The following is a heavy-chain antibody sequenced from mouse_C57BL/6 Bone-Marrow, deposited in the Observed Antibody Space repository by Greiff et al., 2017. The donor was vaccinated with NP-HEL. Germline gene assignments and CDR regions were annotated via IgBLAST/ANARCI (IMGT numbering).Heavy chain of an antibody. CDR3: ARRDSNYENYAMDY. Sequence: VQLQQPGAELVKPGASVKLSCKASGYTFTSYWMHWVKQRPGQGLEWIGMIHPNSGSTNYNEKFKSKATLTVDKSSSTAYMQLSSLTSEDSAVYYCARRDSNYENYAMDYWGQGTSVTVSS. J-gene: IGHJ4*01. V-gene: IGHV1-64*01. D-gene: IGHD2-5*01. CDR2: IHPNSGST. CDR1: GYTFTSYW.